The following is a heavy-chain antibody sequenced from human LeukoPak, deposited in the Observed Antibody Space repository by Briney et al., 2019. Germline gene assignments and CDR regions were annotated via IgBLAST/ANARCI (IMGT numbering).Heavy chain of an antibody. J-gene: IGHJ6*02. CDR2: ISYDGSNK. CDR3: ARLAVAGIFGMDV. V-gene: IGHV3-30-3*01. CDR1: GFTFSSYA. Sequence: GGSLRLSCAASGFTFSSYAMHWVRQAPGKGLEWVAVISYDGSNKYYADSVKGRFTISRDNSKNTLYLQMNSLRAEDTAVYYCARLAVAGIFGMDVWGQGTTVTVSS. D-gene: IGHD6-19*01.